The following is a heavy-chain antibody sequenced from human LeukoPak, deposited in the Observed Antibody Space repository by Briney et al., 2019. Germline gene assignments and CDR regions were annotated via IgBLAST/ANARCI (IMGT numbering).Heavy chain of an antibody. CDR3: AKAGVDTAMALDY. V-gene: IGHV3-30*18. CDR1: GFTFSSYG. Sequence: GGSLRLSCAASGFTFSSYGMHWVRQAPGKGLEWVAVISYDGSNKYYADSVKGRFTISRDNSKNTLHLQMNSLRAEDTAVYYCAKAGVDTAMALDYWGQGTLVTVSS. D-gene: IGHD5-18*01. J-gene: IGHJ4*02. CDR2: ISYDGSNK.